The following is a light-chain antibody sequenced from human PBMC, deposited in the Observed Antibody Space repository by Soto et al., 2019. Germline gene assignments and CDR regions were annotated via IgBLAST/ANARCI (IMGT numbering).Light chain of an antibody. V-gene: IGLV2-14*01. CDR3: LSYTISNSWV. Sequence: QSVLTQPASVSGSPGQSITISCTGTSSDIGNSNYVSWYQQHPGKAPKLVIYEVSNRPSGVSNRFSGSKSGNTASLTISGLQAEDEANYYCLSYTISNSWVFGGGTKVTVL. CDR2: EVS. CDR1: SSDIGNSNY. J-gene: IGLJ3*02.